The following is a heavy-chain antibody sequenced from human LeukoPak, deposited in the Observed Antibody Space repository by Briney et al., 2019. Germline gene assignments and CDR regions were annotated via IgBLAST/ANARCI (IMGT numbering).Heavy chain of an antibody. CDR2: ISCSGGST. CDR1: GFTFSRYA. Sequence: PGGSLRFSCAASGFTFSRYAMSWVRQAPGKGLEWVTAISCSGGSTYYADSVKARFTISKDNSKNTLYLQMNSLRAEDTAVYYCAKEPTTLTNSWFDPWGKGTLVTVSS. D-gene: IGHD4-17*01. V-gene: IGHV3-23*01. CDR3: AKEPTTLTNSWFDP. J-gene: IGHJ5*02.